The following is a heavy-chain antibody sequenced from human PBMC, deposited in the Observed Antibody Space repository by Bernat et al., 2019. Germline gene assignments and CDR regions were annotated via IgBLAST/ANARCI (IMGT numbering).Heavy chain of an antibody. D-gene: IGHD3-3*01. CDR1: GFTFSSYA. CDR3: AKVPIVLRFLEWPELFDY. CDR2: ISGSGGST. J-gene: IGHJ4*02. Sequence: VQLVESGGGLVQPGGSLRLSCAASGFTFSSYAMSWVRQAPGKGLEWVSAISGSGGSTYYADSVKGRFTISRDNSKNTLYLQMNSLRAEDTAVYYCAKVPIVLRFLEWPELFDYWGQGTLVTVSS. V-gene: IGHV3-23*04.